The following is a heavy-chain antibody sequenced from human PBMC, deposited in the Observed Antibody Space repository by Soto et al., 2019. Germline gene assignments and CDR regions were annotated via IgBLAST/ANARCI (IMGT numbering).Heavy chain of an antibody. J-gene: IGHJ4*02. CDR1: GGSISSGGYY. D-gene: IGHD1-26*01. CDR2: IYYSGST. Sequence: PSETLSLTCTVSGGSISSGGYYWSWIRQHPGKGLEWIGYIYYSGSTNYNPSLKSRVTISVDTSKNQFPLKLSSVTAADTAVYYCARGDGTIFDYWGQGTLVTVSS. CDR3: ARGDGTIFDY. V-gene: IGHV4-61*08.